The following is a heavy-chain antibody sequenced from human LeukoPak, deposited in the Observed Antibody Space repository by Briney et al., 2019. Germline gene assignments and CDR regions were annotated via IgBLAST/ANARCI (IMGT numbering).Heavy chain of an antibody. V-gene: IGHV1-2*02. Sequence: ASVKVSCKSSGYTFTGYYMHWVRQAPGQGLEWMGWINPNTGGINYAQKFQGRVTMTRDTSISAAYMELSRLRSDDTAVYYCARCPYNNYFDYWGQGTLVTVSS. J-gene: IGHJ4*02. CDR1: GYTFTGYY. CDR2: INPNTGGI. D-gene: IGHD1-1*01. CDR3: ARCPYNNYFDY.